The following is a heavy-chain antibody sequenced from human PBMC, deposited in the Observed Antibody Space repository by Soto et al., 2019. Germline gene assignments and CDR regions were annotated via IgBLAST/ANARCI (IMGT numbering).Heavy chain of an antibody. V-gene: IGHV3-11*01. CDR2: ISSSGSTI. CDR1: GFTFSDYY. CDR3: ARDGGIQLWFSGEQLYAFDI. Sequence: GGSLRLSCAASGFTFSDYYMSWIRQAPGKGLEWVSYISSSGSTIYYADSVKGRFTISRDNAKNSLYLQMNSLRAEDTAVYYCARDGGIQLWFSGEQLYAFDIWGQGTMVTVSS. J-gene: IGHJ3*02. D-gene: IGHD5-18*01.